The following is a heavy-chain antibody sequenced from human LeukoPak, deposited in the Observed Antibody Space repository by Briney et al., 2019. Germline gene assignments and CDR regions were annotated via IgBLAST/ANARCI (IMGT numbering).Heavy chain of an antibody. V-gene: IGHV3-7*03. CDR1: GFALSSHW. CDR3: ARNNGMDV. Sequence: GGSLRLSCAASGFALSSHWMTWVRQVPGRGPEWVANVNRDGSETYYLDSVKGRFTISKDNAKNSLNLQMNSLGAEDTALYHCARNNGMDVWGQGTTVIVSS. CDR2: VNRDGSET. J-gene: IGHJ6*02.